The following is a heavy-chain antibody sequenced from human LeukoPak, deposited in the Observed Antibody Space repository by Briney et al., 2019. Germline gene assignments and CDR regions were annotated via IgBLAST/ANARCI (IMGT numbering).Heavy chain of an antibody. D-gene: IGHD3-22*01. J-gene: IGHJ4*02. V-gene: IGHV3-48*01. Sequence: PGGSLRLSCAASGFTFSSYNMNWVRQAPGKGLEWVSYIRASSRTIYYADSVKGRFTISRDNAKNSLYLEMNSLRAEDTAVYYCATDSSGYKSFDYWGQGTLVTVSS. CDR2: IRASSRTI. CDR1: GFTFSSYN. CDR3: ATDSSGYKSFDY.